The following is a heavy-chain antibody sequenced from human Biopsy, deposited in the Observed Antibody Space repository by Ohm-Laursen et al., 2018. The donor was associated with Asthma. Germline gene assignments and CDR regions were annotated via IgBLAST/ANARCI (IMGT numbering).Heavy chain of an antibody. CDR2: ISYDGSNK. CDR3: AREGGDYLSGYYYYYGMDV. D-gene: IGHD4-17*01. V-gene: IGHV3-30*04. CDR1: GFTFGDYA. J-gene: IGHJ6*02. Sequence: SLRLSCAASGFTFGDYAMSWFRQAPGKGLEWVAVISYDGSNKYYADSVKGRFTISRDNSKNTLYLQMNSLRAEDTAVYYCAREGGDYLSGYYYYYGMDVWGQGTTVTVSS.